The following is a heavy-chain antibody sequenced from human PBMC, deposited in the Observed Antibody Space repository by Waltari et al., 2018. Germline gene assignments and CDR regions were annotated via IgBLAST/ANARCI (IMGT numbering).Heavy chain of an antibody. J-gene: IGHJ4*02. V-gene: IGHV1-3*01. Sequence: QVQLVQSGAEVKKPGASVKVSCKASGYTFTSYAMHWVRQAPGQRLEWMGWINAGNGNTKYSQKCQGRVTITRDTSASTAYMELSSLRSEDTAVYYCAREEGFGELSPSGFDYWGQGTLVTVSS. CDR3: AREEGFGELSPSGFDY. D-gene: IGHD3-10*01. CDR1: GYTFTSYA. CDR2: INAGNGNT.